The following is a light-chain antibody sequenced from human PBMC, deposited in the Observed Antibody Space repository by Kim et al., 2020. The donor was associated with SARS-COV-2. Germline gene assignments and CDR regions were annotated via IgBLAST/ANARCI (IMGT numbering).Light chain of an antibody. V-gene: IGKV3-15*01. Sequence: EIVMTQSPATLSVSPGERATLSCRASQSVSTNIAWYQQKPGQAPRLLIFGASTRATGIPARFSGSGSGTEFTLTISSLQSEDSAVYHCQQYNDRPPWTFGQGTKVDIK. CDR2: GAS. J-gene: IGKJ1*01. CDR1: QSVSTN. CDR3: QQYNDRPPWT.